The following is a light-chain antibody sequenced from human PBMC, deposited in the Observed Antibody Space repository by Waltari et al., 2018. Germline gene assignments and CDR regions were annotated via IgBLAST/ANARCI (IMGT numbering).Light chain of an antibody. Sequence: DIQMTQSPPSLSPSVGDRVTITCRASQSISSYLNWYQQKPGKAPKLLIYAASSLQSGVPSRFSGSGSGTDFTLTISSLQPEDFATYYCQQSYNTPQTFGQGTKVEIK. CDR1: QSISSY. J-gene: IGKJ2*01. CDR3: QQSYNTPQT. CDR2: AAS. V-gene: IGKV1-39*01.